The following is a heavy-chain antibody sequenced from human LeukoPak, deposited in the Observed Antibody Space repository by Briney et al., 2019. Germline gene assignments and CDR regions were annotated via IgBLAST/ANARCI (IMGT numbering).Heavy chain of an antibody. CDR3: ARDSERGAVAGTGFNY. V-gene: IGHV7-4-1*02. CDR2: INTNTGNP. D-gene: IGHD6-19*01. J-gene: IGHJ4*02. Sequence: ASVKVSCKASGYTFTSYYMHWVRQAPGQGLEWMGWINTNTGNPTYAQGFTGRFVFSLDTSVSTAYLQISSLKAEDTAVYYCARDSERGAVAGTGFNYWGQGTLVTVSS. CDR1: GYTFTSYY.